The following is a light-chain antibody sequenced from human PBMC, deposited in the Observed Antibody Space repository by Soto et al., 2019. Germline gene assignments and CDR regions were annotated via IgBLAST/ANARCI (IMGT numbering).Light chain of an antibody. V-gene: IGKV1-9*01. CDR2: AAS. CDR1: QDIAIY. Sequence: IQLTQSPSSLSASVGDRVTITCRASQDIAIYLAWYQQKPGEAPKLLIYAASTLYGGVQSRFSGSGSGTDFALTITRLQAEDFATYYCQQLRMYPSTFGGGTKVEIK. CDR3: QQLRMYPST. J-gene: IGKJ4*01.